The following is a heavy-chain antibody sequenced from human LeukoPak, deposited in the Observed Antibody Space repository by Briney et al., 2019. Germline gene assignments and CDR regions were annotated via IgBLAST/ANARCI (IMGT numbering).Heavy chain of an antibody. CDR1: GGSISSGDYY. J-gene: IGHJ3*02. V-gene: IGHV4-30-4*08. CDR3: ARGRGYCSSTSCHDAFDI. CDR2: IYYSGST. Sequence: NPSQTLSLTCTVSGGSISSGDYYWSWIRQPPGKGLEWIGYIYYSGSTYYNPSLKSRVTISVDTSKNQLSLKLSSVTAADTAVYYCARGRGYCSSTSCHDAFDIWGQGTMVTVSS. D-gene: IGHD2-2*01.